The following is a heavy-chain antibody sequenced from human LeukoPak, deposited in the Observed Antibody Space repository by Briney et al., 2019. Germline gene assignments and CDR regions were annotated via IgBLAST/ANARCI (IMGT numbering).Heavy chain of an antibody. CDR2: INTDGSST. Sequence: PGGSLRLSCAVSGFTFSINAMSWVRQAPGKGLVWVSRINTDGSSTSYADSVKGRFTISRDNAKNTLYLQMNSLRVEDTAVYYCTRGYPIFDYWGQGTLVTVSS. CDR1: GFTFSINA. CDR3: TRGYPIFDY. J-gene: IGHJ4*02. V-gene: IGHV3-74*01. D-gene: IGHD3-16*02.